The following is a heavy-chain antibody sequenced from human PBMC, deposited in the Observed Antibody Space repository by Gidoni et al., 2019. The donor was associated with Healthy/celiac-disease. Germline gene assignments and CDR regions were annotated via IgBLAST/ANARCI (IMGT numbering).Heavy chain of an antibody. Sequence: QVQLLESGGGLVKPGGSLRLSCSVSRFTFSDYYMSRIRQAPGTGLEWVSYISSSGSTIYYADSVKGRFTISRDNAKNSLYLQMNSLRAEDTAVYYCARGVTTSPYYYDYYMDVWGKGTTVTVSS. J-gene: IGHJ6*03. D-gene: IGHD4-17*01. V-gene: IGHV3-11*01. CDR2: ISSSGSTI. CDR1: RFTFSDYY. CDR3: ARGVTTSPYYYDYYMDV.